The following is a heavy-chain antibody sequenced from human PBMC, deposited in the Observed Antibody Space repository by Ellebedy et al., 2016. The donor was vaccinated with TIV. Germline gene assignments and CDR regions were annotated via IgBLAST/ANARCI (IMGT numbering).Heavy chain of an antibody. V-gene: IGHV4-31*03. D-gene: IGHD1-26*01. CDR3: ARDGFVGAFDY. J-gene: IGHJ4*02. Sequence: SETLSLTCTVSGGSISSGGYYWSWIRQHPGKGLEWIGYIYYSGSTYYNPSLKSRVTISVDTSKNQFSLKLSSVTAADTAVYYCARDGFVGAFDYWGQGTLVTVSS. CDR1: GGSISSGGYY. CDR2: IYYSGST.